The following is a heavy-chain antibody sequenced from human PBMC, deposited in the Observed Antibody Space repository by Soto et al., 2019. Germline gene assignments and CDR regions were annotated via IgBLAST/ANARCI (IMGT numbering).Heavy chain of an antibody. Sequence: QLQLQESGSGLVKPSQTLSLTCAVSVGSISSGGYSWSCIRQPPGKGLEWIGYIYHRGSTYYNPSLKGRVTVSVDRSKNQFSLKLSSVTAAYTAVYYCARVPGPWVQGTLVTASS. J-gene: IGHJ5*02. CDR3: ARVPGP. V-gene: IGHV4-30-2*01. CDR1: VGSISSGGYS. CDR2: IYHRGST.